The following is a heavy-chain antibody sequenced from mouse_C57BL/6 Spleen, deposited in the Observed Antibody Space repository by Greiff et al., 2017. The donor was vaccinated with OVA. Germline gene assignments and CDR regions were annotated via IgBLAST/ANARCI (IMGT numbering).Heavy chain of an antibody. D-gene: IGHD2-13*01. CDR1: GYSITSGYY. CDR2: ISYDGSN. CDR3: AREKGDYFDY. J-gene: IGHJ2*01. Sequence: EESGPGLVKPSQSLSLTCSVTGYSITSGYYWNWIRQFPGNKLEWMGYISYDGSNNYNPSLKNRISITRDTSKNQFFLKLNSVTTEDTATYYCAREKGDYFDYWGQGTTLTVSS. V-gene: IGHV3-6*01.